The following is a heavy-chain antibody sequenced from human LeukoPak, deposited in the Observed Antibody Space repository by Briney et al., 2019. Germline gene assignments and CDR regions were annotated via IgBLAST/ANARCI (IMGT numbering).Heavy chain of an antibody. CDR2: ITNNAGKT. J-gene: IGHJ4*02. CDR3: AKDHPSDGWPTFEY. V-gene: IGHV3-23*01. Sequence: PGGSLRLSCAASGFIVSSRAMSWVRQAPGKGLEWLSSITNNAGKTYYAASVKGRFTISRDEYQNTVFLAMSSLRVEDTAVYYCAKDHPSDGWPTFEYWGQGILVTVSS. CDR1: GFIVSSRA. D-gene: IGHD2-15*01.